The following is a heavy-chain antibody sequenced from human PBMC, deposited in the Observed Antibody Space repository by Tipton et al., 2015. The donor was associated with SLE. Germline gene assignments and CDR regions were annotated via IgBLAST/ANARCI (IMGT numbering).Heavy chain of an antibody. J-gene: IGHJ4*02. V-gene: IGHV4-59*01. CDR1: GGSISSYY. D-gene: IGHD2-15*01. Sequence: TLSLTCTVSGGSISSYYWSWIRQLPGKGLEWIGYIYYSGSTNYNPSLKSRVTISVDTSKNQFSLKLSSVTAADTAVYYCAGAWQGYCSGGTCYVLDYWGQGTLVTGSS. CDR3: AGAWQGYCSGGTCYVLDY. CDR2: IYYSGST.